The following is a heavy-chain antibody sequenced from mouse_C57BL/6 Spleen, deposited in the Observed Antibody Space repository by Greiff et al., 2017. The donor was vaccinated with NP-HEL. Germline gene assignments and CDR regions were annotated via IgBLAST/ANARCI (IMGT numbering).Heavy chain of an antibody. CDR2: IYPGDGDT. Sequence: VQLQQSGPELVKPGASVKISCKASGYAFSSSWMNWVKQRPGKGLEWIGRIYPGDGDTNYNGKFKGKATLTAEKSSSTAYMQLSSRTSKDSAVDFWANYYGSSYLLAYWGQGTLGTVSA. CDR3: ANYYGSSYLLAY. V-gene: IGHV1-82*01. CDR1: GYAFSSSW. D-gene: IGHD1-1*01. J-gene: IGHJ3*01.